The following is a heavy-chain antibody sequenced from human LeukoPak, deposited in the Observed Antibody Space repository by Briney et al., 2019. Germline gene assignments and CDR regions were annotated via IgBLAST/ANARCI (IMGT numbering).Heavy chain of an antibody. D-gene: IGHD3-3*01. CDR1: GYTFTSYG. CDR2: ISAYNGNT. CDR3: ARKRGFFCDFWSGYGSPGFDY. J-gene: IGHJ4*02. V-gene: IGHV1-18*01. Sequence: ASVKVSCKASGYTFTSYGISWVRQAPGQGLEWMGWISAYNGNTNYAQKLQGRVTMTTDTSTSTAYMELRSLRSDDTAVYYCARKRGFFCDFWSGYGSPGFDYWGQGTLVTVSS.